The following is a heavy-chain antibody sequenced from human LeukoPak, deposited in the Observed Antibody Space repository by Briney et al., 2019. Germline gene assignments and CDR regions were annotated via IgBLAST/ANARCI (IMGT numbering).Heavy chain of an antibody. V-gene: IGHV4-34*01. J-gene: IGHJ4*02. CDR1: GGSFSGYY. CDR2: INHSGST. Sequence: SETLSLTCAVYGGSFSGYYWSWIRQPPGKGLEWIGEINHSGSTNYNPSLKSRVTISVDTSKNQFSLKLSSVTAADTAVYYCARHSPSLGIADYWGQGTLVTVSS. D-gene: IGHD7-27*01. CDR3: ARHSPSLGIADY.